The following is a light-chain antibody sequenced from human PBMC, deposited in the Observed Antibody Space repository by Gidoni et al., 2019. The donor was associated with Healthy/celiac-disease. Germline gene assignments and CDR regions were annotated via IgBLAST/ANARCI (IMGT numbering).Light chain of an antibody. CDR3: QKLNRWV. Sequence: DIQLTQSPSFRSASVGDRVTITCRASQGIISYLAWYQQKPGKAPKILIYAASNLQSGVPSRFSGRGSGTEFTITISSLQPEDFATYYCQKLNRWVFGGGTKVEIK. J-gene: IGKJ4*01. V-gene: IGKV1-9*01. CDR2: AAS. CDR1: QGIISY.